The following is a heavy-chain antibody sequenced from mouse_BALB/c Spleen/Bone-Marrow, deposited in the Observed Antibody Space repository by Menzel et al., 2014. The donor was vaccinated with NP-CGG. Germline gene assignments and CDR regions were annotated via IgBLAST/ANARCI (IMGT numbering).Heavy chain of an antibody. J-gene: IGHJ2*01. CDR2: INPYNGDT. D-gene: IGHD2-4*01. Sequence: EVHLVESGPELVKPGASVKISCKASGYSFTGYFKNWVMQSHGKSLEWIGRINPYNGDTFYNQKFKGKATLTVDKSSSTAHMELRSLASEDSAVYYCARDYYDCYFDYWGQGTTLTVSS. CDR1: GYSFTGYF. V-gene: IGHV1-20*02. CDR3: ARDYYDCYFDY.